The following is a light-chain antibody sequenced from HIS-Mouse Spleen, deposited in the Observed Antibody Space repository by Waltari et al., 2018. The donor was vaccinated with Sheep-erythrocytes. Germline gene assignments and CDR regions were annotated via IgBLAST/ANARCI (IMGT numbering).Light chain of an antibody. CDR3: CSYAGSSTPWV. V-gene: IGLV2-23*01. CDR2: EGS. J-gene: IGLJ3*02. CDR1: SSDVGSYNL. Sequence: QSALTQPASVSGSPGQSITIPCTGTSSDVGSYNLVSWYQQHPGKAPKLMIYEGSKRPSGVSKRFSGSTSGNTASLTISGLQAEDEADYYCCSYAGSSTPWVFGGGTKLTVL.